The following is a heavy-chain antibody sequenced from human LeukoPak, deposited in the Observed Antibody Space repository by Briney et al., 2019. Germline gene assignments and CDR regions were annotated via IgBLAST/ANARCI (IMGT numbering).Heavy chain of an antibody. CDR3: ARGYGDLHY. Sequence: PGGSLRLSCAASGYIFSSYWMHWVRQSPGMGLVWVSRIHTDGSSSGYADSVKGRFTVSRDSVKSTLYLQMNTLRAEDTAVYYCARGYGDLHYWGQGTLVTVSS. CDR1: GYIFSSYW. D-gene: IGHD4-17*01. V-gene: IGHV3-74*01. CDR2: IHTDGSSS. J-gene: IGHJ4*02.